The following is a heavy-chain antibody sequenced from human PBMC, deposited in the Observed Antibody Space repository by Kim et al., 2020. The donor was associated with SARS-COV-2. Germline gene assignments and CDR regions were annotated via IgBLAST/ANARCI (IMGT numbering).Heavy chain of an antibody. Sequence: SETLSLTCTVSGGSISSNSYYWGWIRQPPGKELEWIGSSYYSGSTYYNPALKSRVTISVDTSKNQFSLKLSSVTAADTAVYYCAREGGLQYQLLYDPNWFGPWGQGTLVTVSS. CDR2: SYYSGST. CDR1: GGSISSNSYY. J-gene: IGHJ5*02. CDR3: AREGGLQYQLLYDPNWFGP. V-gene: IGHV4-39*02. D-gene: IGHD2-2*02.